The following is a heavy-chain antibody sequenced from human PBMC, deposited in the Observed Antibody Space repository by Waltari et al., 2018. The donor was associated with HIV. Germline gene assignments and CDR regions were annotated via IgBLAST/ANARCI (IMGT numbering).Heavy chain of an antibody. CDR1: GGSISSSSYH. Sequence: QLQLQESGTGLVKPSETLSLTCTVSGGSISSSSYHWGWIRQPPGKGLEWIGSIYYSGNTYFNPTLKSRVTISVDTSKNQFSLKLSSVTAADTAVYYCALIVVVPAAKLNWFDPWCQGTLVTVSS. V-gene: IGHV4-39*01. CDR2: IYYSGNT. J-gene: IGHJ5*02. D-gene: IGHD2-2*01. CDR3: ALIVVVPAAKLNWFDP.